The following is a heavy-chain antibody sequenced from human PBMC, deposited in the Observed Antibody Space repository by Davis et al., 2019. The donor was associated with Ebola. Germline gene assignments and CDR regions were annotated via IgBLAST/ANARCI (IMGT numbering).Heavy chain of an antibody. CDR2: IWYDGSNK. Sequence: GESLKISCAASGFTFSSYGMHWVRQAPGKGLEWVAVIWYDGSNKYYADSVKGRFTISRDNSKNTLYLQMNSLRAEDTAVYYCAAPYSNYDGNWFDPWGQGTLVTVSS. D-gene: IGHD4-11*01. CDR3: AAPYSNYDGNWFDP. J-gene: IGHJ5*02. V-gene: IGHV3-33*01. CDR1: GFTFSSYG.